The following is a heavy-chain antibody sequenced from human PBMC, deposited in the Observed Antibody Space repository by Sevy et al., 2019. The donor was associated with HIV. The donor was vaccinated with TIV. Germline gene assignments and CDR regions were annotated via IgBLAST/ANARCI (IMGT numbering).Heavy chain of an antibody. V-gene: IGHV4-39*01. CDR1: GGSISSSSHF. CDR2: LYSTGST. J-gene: IGHJ2*01. D-gene: IGHD3-16*01. Sequence: SETLSLTCTVSGGSISSSSHFWGWIRQPPGKGLEWIGSLYSTGSTSYNPSLRRRVTVSADTSKNQFTLRLTSVIATDTAVYYCATPRGNAWHEGTGGYFDLWGRGTLVTVSS. CDR3: ATPRGNAWHEGTGGYFDL.